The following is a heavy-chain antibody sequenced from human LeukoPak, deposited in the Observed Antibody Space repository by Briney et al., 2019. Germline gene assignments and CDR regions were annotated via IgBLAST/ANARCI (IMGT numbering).Heavy chain of an antibody. D-gene: IGHD6-19*01. Sequence: ASVKVSCKASGYSFTNYGISWVRQATGQGLEWMGWMNPNSGNTGYAQKFQGRVTMTRNTSISTAYMELSSLRSEDTAVYYCAREFYGRLVRNLDYYYGMDVWGQGTTVTVSS. CDR1: GYSFTNYG. CDR2: MNPNSGNT. V-gene: IGHV1-8*01. CDR3: AREFYGRLVRNLDYYYGMDV. J-gene: IGHJ6*02.